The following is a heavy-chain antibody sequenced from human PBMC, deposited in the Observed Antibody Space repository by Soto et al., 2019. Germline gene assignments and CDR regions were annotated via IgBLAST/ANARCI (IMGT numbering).Heavy chain of an antibody. V-gene: IGHV3-48*01. J-gene: IGHJ4*02. Sequence: GGSLRLSCAASGFTFSSYSMNWVRQAPGKGLEWVSYISSSSSTIYYADSVKGRFTISRDNAKNSLYLQMNSLRAEDTAVYYCARDLGYYGDYVGYWGPGTLVTVSS. CDR3: ARDLGYYGDYVGY. CDR1: GFTFSSYS. D-gene: IGHD4-17*01. CDR2: ISSSSSTI.